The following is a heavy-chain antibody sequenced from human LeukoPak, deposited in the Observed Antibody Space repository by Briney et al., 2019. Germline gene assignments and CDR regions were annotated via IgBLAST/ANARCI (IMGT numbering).Heavy chain of an antibody. Sequence: ASVKLSCKASGYPFSTYWLHWVRQAPGQGLEWMGFVNPNDGARIYAQKFQGRITMTRDTSTNTVFMELSSLRSEDTAVYYCARGLYYYDRSTYDDFDYWGQGTLVTVSS. D-gene: IGHD3-22*01. V-gene: IGHV1-46*01. CDR1: GYPFSTYW. CDR3: ARGLYYYDRSTYDDFDY. J-gene: IGHJ4*02. CDR2: VNPNDGAR.